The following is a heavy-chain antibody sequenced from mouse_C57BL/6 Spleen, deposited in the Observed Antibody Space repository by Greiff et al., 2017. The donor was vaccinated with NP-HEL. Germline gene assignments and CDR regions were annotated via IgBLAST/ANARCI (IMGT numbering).Heavy chain of an antibody. CDR3: ERHEDGAYYSYYYAMDY. CDR2: FYPGSGSI. V-gene: IGHV1-62-2*01. CDR1: GYTFTEYT. J-gene: IGHJ4*01. Sequence: VKLVESGAELVKPGASVKLSCKASGYTFTEYTIHWVKQRSGQGLEWIGWFYPGSGSIKYNEKFKDKATLTADKSSSTVYMELSRLTSEDSAVYFCERHEDGAYYSYYYAMDYWGQGTSVTVSS. D-gene: IGHD2-12*01.